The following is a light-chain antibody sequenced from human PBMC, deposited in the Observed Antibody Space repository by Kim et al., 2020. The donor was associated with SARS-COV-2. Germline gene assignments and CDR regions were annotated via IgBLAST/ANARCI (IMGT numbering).Light chain of an antibody. V-gene: IGLV3-19*01. CDR2: GKN. CDR3: NSRDSNDNVV. CDR1: SLSSYD. J-gene: IGLJ2*01. Sequence: VALGQTVRSTCQGDSLSSYDATWYQQKPGQAPILVIYGKNKLPSGIPDRFSGSSSANTASLTITVTQAGDEADYYCNSRDSNDNVVFGGGTKLTVL.